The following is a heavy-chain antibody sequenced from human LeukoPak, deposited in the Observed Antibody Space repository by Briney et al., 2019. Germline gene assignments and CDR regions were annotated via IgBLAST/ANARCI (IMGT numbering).Heavy chain of an antibody. CDR2: ISGSGGST. J-gene: IGHJ4*02. CDR3: AKVGTAAAAPFDY. D-gene: IGHD6-13*01. V-gene: IGHV3-23*01. CDR1: GFTFSSYA. Sequence: PGESLRLSCAASGFTFSSYAMSWVRQAPGQGLEWVSAISGSGGSTYYADSVKGRFTISRDNSKTTLYLQMNSLRAEDTAVYYCAKVGTAAAAPFDYWGQGTLVTVSS.